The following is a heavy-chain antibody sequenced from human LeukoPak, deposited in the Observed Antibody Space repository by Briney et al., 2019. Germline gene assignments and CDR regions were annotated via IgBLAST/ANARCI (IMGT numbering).Heavy chain of an antibody. CDR1: GYTFSSYG. CDR3: ARDLSYGSSWLDY. Sequence: ASVKVSCEASGYTFSSYGISWVRQAPGQGLEWMGWISADTGDSSYAQSLQGRVTMTTDTSTSTAYMELRSLRSDDTAVYYCARDLSYGSSWLDYWGQGTLVTVSS. D-gene: IGHD6-13*01. CDR2: ISADTGDS. V-gene: IGHV1-18*01. J-gene: IGHJ4*02.